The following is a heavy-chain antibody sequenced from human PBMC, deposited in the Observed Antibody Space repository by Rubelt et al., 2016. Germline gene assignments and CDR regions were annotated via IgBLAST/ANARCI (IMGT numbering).Heavy chain of an antibody. CDR2: ISAYNGNT. CDR1: GYTFTSYG. D-gene: IGHD6-13*01. Sequence: QVQLVQSGAEVKKPGASVKVSCKASGYTFTSYGISWVRQAPGQGLEWMGWISAYNGNTNYAQKLQGRVTRTTDTSTSTAYRGLRSLRADDTAVYYCARDTRYSSSSNFDYWGQGTLVTVSS. V-gene: IGHV1-18*01. J-gene: IGHJ4*02. CDR3: ARDTRYSSSSNFDY.